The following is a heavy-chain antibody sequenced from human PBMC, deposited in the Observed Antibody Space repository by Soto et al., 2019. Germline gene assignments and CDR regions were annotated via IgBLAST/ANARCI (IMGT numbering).Heavy chain of an antibody. V-gene: IGHV3-30*18. Sequence: PGGSLRLSCAASGFTFSSYGMHWVRQAPGKGLEWVAVISYDGSNKYYADSVKGRFTISRDNSKNTLYLQMNSLRAEDTAVYYCAKDLGVVGPAAWSDYYYGMDVWGQGTTVTVSS. CDR1: GFTFSSYG. CDR2: ISYDGSNK. CDR3: AKDLGVVGPAAWSDYYYGMDV. J-gene: IGHJ6*02. D-gene: IGHD2-2*01.